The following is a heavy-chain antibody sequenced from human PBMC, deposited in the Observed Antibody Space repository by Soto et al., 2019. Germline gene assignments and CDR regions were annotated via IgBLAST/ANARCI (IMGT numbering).Heavy chain of an antibody. D-gene: IGHD2-15*01. J-gene: IGHJ6*03. CDR1: GFTFSSYA. CDR2: ISGSGGST. CDR3: AKRRAYCSGGSCYYYYYYMDV. V-gene: IGHV3-23*01. Sequence: PGGSLRLSCAASGFTFSSYAMSWVRQAPGKGLEWVSAISGSGGSTYYADSVKGRLTISRDNSKNTLYLQMNSLRAEDTAVYYCAKRRAYCSGGSCYYYYYYMDVWGKGTTVTVSS.